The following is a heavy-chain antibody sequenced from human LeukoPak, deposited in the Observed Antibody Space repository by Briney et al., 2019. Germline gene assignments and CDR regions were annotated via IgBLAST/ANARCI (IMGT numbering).Heavy chain of an antibody. V-gene: IGHV3-23*01. Sequence: GGSLRLSCAASGFTFSSYGMTWACQAAGKGLEWVSTISGTGGTTYYADSVKGRFTISRDNSKNTLYLQMNSLRAEDTAVYYCAKSSVVGRFDWSLDYWGQGTLVTVSS. CDR3: AKSSVVGRFDWSLDY. D-gene: IGHD3-9*01. J-gene: IGHJ4*02. CDR2: ISGTGGTT. CDR1: GFTFSSYG.